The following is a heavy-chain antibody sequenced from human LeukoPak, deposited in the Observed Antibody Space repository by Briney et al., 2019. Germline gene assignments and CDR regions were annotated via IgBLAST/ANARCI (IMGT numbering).Heavy chain of an antibody. CDR3: AELGITMIGGV. J-gene: IGHJ6*04. V-gene: IGHV3-53*01. CDR2: IYSGGST. Sequence: GGSLRLSCAASGFTASSNYMSWVRQAPGPGLEWVSVIYSGGSTYYADSVKGRFTISRDNAKNSLYLQMNSLRAEDTAVYYCAELGITMIGGVWGKGTTVTISS. D-gene: IGHD3-10*02. CDR1: GFTASSNY.